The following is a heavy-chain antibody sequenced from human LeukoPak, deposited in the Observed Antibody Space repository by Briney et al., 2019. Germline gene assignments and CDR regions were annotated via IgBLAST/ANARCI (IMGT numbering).Heavy chain of an antibody. J-gene: IGHJ4*02. D-gene: IGHD1-26*01. CDR3: ARAREVLGVTPGYYFDY. CDR1: GFTFSSYW. V-gene: IGHV3-74*01. CDR2: INSDGSST. Sequence: GGSLRLSCAASGFTFSSYWMDWVRQAPGNGLVWVSRINSDGSSTSYADSVKGRFTISRDNAKNTLYLQMNSLRAEDTAVYYCARAREVLGVTPGYYFDYWGQGTLVTVSS.